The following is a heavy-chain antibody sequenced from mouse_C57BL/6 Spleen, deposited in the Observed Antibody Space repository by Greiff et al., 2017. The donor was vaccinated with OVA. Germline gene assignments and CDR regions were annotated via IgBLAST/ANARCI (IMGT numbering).Heavy chain of an antibody. CDR1: VFTFSSYA. D-gene: IGHD4-1*02. J-gene: IGHJ2*01. Sequence: EVMLVESGGGLVKPGGSLKLSCAASVFTFSSYAMSWVRQTPEKRLEWVATISDGGSYTYYPDNVKGRFTISRDNAKNNLYLQMSHLKSEDTAMYYCARAVVNWAFDYWGQGTTLTVSS. CDR3: ARAVVNWAFDY. V-gene: IGHV5-4*03. CDR2: ISDGGSYT.